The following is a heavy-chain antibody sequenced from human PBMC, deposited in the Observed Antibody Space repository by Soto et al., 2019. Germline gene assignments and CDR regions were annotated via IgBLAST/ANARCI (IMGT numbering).Heavy chain of an antibody. CDR2: VGADGTET. Sequence: GGSLRLSCAASGFTFSIYAMTWVRQAPGKGLQWVSTVGADGTETYYADSVKGRFFISRDNPKNTLFLQMNSLGVEDTAVYYCAKKGLPPGYNNWFDPWGQGTLVTVSS. CDR1: GFTFSIYA. J-gene: IGHJ5*02. D-gene: IGHD3-9*01. V-gene: IGHV3-23*01. CDR3: AKKGLPPGYNNWFDP.